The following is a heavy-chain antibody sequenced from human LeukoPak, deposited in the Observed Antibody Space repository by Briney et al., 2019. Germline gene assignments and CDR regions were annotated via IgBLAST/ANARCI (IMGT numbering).Heavy chain of an antibody. J-gene: IGHJ3*02. CDR1: GSSISSGGYY. V-gene: IGHV4-30-2*01. D-gene: IGHD2-2*02. CDR3: ARDEAYCSSTSCYSKDPGAFDI. CDR2: IYHSGST. Sequence: PSETLSLTCTVSGSSISSGGYYWSWIRQPPGKGLEWIGYIYHSGSTYYNPSLKSRVTISVDRSKNQFSLKLSSVTAADTAVYYCARDEAYCSSTSCYSKDPGAFDIWGQGTMVTVSS.